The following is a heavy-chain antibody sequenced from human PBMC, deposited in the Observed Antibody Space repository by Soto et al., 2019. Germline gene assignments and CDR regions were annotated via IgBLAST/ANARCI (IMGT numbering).Heavy chain of an antibody. D-gene: IGHD7-27*01. V-gene: IGHV3-30*18. CDR3: AKDLGHGGRGAFDI. J-gene: IGHJ3*02. CDR2: ISYDGSNK. CDR1: GFTFSSYG. Sequence: QVQLVASGEGVVQPGRSLRLSCAASGFTFSSYGMHWVRQAPGKGLEWVALISYDGSNKYYADSVKGRFTISRDNSKNTLYLQMNSLRTEDTAVYYCAKDLGHGGRGAFDIWGQGTMVTVSS.